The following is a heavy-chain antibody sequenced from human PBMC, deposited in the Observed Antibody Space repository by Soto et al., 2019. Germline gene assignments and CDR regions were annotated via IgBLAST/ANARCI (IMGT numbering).Heavy chain of an antibody. V-gene: IGHV3-23*01. D-gene: IGHD2-15*01. CDR1: GFTFSSYG. CDR2: ISNSGDSA. J-gene: IGHJ4*02. Sequence: EVQLLESGGGLVQPGGSLRLSCAASGFTFSSYGMSWLRQAPGKGLEWVSSISNSGDSAYYADSVEGRFTISRDNSKNPLYLELNSLRAEDTALYYCARDRLASVVIEGTFYWGQGTLVTVSS. CDR3: ARDRLASVVIEGTFY.